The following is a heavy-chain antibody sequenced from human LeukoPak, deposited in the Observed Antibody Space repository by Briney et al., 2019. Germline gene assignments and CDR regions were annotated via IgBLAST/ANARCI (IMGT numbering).Heavy chain of an antibody. J-gene: IGHJ3*02. CDR3: ASKYVADAFDI. CDR1: GFTVITND. Sequence: PGGSLRLSCAASGFTVITNDMTWVRQAPGKGLEWVSVIYSGGTTYYADSVKGRFTISRDNSKNTLYLQMNSLRAEDTAVYYCASKYVADAFDIWGQGTMVTVSS. CDR2: IYSGGTT. D-gene: IGHD3-16*01. V-gene: IGHV3-53*01.